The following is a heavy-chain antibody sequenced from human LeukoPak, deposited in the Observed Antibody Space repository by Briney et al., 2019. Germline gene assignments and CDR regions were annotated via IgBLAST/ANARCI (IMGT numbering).Heavy chain of an antibody. J-gene: IGHJ6*03. CDR3: ARDPYSGSYGNYYYYFMDV. CDR1: GFTFDDYG. V-gene: IGHV3-20*04. CDR2: INRNGGST. D-gene: IGHD1-26*01. Sequence: GGSLRLSCAASGFTFDDYGMSWVRHAPGKGLAWVSGINRNGGSTGYADSVKGRFTISRDNAKNSLYLQMNSLRAEDTAVYYCARDPYSGSYGNYYYYFMDVWGKGTTVTISS.